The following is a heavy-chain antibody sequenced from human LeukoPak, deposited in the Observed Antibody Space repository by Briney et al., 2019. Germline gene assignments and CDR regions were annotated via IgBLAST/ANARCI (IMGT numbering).Heavy chain of an antibody. Sequence: SGGSLRLSCAASRFTFSSYAMSWVRQAPGKGLEWVSHFSGSGSTTYYADSVKGRFTISRDNSKNTLFLQMNSLRAEDTAVYYCAKDERPYYDSSGGFDYWGQGTLVTVSS. CDR1: RFTFSSYA. D-gene: IGHD3-22*01. CDR3: AKDERPYYDSSGGFDY. CDR2: FSGSGSTT. J-gene: IGHJ4*02. V-gene: IGHV3-23*01.